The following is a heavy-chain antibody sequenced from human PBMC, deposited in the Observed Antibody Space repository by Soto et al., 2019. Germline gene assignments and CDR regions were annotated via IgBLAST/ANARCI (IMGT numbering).Heavy chain of an antibody. CDR1: GFIVSNNY. CDR3: ARGGANDALDA. V-gene: IGHV3-53*02. D-gene: IGHD1-26*01. CDR2: LYSGGGT. J-gene: IGHJ3*01. Sequence: EVQLVETGGGLIQPGGSLRLSCAASGFIVSNNYMSWVRQAPGKGLEWVSVLYSGGGTYYADSVKGRFTISRDSSKNTLYPPITSLNDEDTAVNFCARGGANDALDAWGQGKMVTVSS.